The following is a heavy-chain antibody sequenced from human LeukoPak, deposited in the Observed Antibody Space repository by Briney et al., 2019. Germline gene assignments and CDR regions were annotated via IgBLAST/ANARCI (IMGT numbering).Heavy chain of an antibody. CDR3: AKGGDTYYYYYGMDV. J-gene: IGHJ6*02. CDR2: ISGSGGST. D-gene: IGHD5-18*01. CDR1: GFTFDDYA. Sequence: GGSLRLSCAASGFTFDDYAMPWVRQAPGKGLEWVSAISGSGGSTYYADSVKGRFTISRDNSKNTLYLQMNSLRAEDTAVYYCAKGGDTYYYYYGMDVWGQGTTVTVSS. V-gene: IGHV3-23*01.